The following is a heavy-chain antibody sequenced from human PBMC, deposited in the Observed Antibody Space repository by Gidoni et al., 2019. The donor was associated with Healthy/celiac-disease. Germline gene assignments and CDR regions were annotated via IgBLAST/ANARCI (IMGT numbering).Heavy chain of an antibody. CDR2: IKSKTDGGTT. J-gene: IGHJ3*02. D-gene: IGHD2-2*01. V-gene: IGHV3-15*01. Sequence: EVQLVESGGGLVKPGGYLRLSWAASGCTFSNAWMSWVRQAPGKGLGWVGRIKSKTDGGTTDYAAPVKGRFTISRDDSKNTLYLQMNSLKTEDTAVYYCTTDRTRTLGDDAFDIWGQGTMVTVSS. CDR1: GCTFSNAW. CDR3: TTDRTRTLGDDAFDI.